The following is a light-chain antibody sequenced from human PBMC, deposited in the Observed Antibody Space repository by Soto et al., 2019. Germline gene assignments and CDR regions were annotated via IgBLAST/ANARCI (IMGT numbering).Light chain of an antibody. V-gene: IGLV2-14*01. J-gene: IGLJ1*01. Sequence: QSALTQPASVSGSPGQSIAISCTGTSSDVGGYDYVSWYQQHPDKAPKLMIYEVTKRPSGVSNRFSGSKSGNTASLTISGLQPEDEADYYCSSHTSGSTRVFGSGTKVTGL. CDR2: EVT. CDR1: SSDVGGYDY. CDR3: SSHTSGSTRV.